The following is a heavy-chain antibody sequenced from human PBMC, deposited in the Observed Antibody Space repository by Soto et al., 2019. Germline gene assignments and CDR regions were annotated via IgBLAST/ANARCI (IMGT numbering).Heavy chain of an antibody. CDR2: IFPVFATT. J-gene: IGHJ6*02. CDR1: GGTFSTYV. V-gene: IGHV1-69*12. CDR3: ARGRIAGAATDFYYYGMDV. D-gene: IGHD1-26*01. Sequence: QVQLVQSGAEVKKPGSSVKVSCKASGGTFSTYVISWVRQAPGQGLEWMGGIFPVFATTNYAQKFQGRVTITADESTRTGYMELNSLRSEDTAVYYCARGRIAGAATDFYYYGMDVWGQGTSVTVSS.